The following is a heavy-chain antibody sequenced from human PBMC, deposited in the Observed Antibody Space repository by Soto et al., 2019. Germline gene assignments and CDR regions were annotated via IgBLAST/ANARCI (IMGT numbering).Heavy chain of an antibody. CDR1: GYTFTSYG. D-gene: IGHD6-13*01. CDR3: ARGYSRSWYNWFDP. J-gene: IGHJ5*02. CDR2: ISAYNGNT. V-gene: IGHV1-18*01. Sequence: ASVKVSCKASGYTFTSYGISCVRQAPGQGLEWMGWISAYNGNTNYAQKLQGRVTMTTDTSTSTAYMELRSLRSDDTAVYYCARGYSRSWYNWFDPWVQGTLVTVSS.